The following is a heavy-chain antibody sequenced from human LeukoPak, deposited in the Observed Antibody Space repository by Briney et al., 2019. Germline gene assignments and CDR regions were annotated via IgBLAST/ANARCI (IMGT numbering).Heavy chain of an antibody. J-gene: IGHJ4*02. D-gene: IGHD2-8*02. Sequence: PGGSLRLSCEASGFTFTSFAMRWVRQAPGKGLEWVAAISGSGVDTDYADSVKGRFTISRDNSRKTLYLQMNSLRAEDTALCYCTKASGRAFDYWGQGTLVTVSS. V-gene: IGHV3-23*01. CDR2: ISGSGVDT. CDR1: GFTFTSFA. CDR3: TKASGRAFDY.